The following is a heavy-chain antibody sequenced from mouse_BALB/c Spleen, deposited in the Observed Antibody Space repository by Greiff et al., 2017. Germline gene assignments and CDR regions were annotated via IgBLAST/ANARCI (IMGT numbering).Heavy chain of an antibody. CDR3: ARGTSIAY. CDR2: ISYSGST. J-gene: IGHJ3*01. V-gene: IGHV3-2*02. CDR1: GYSITSDYA. Sequence: EVQLQESGPGLVKPSQSLSLTCTVTGYSITSDYAWNWIRQFPGNKLEWMGYISYSGSTSYNPSLKSRISITRDTSKNQFFLQLNSVTTEDTATYYCARGTSIAYWGQGTLVTVSA. D-gene: IGHD3-3*01.